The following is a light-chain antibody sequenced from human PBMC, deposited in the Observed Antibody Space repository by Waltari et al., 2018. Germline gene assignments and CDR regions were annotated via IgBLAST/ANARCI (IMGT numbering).Light chain of an antibody. CDR1: QNINSF. CDR2: AAS. Sequence: DIQMTQSPSSLSASVGDRVTITCRASQNINSFLNWYQQKPGRAPKLLIYAASSLHSGVPSRFSGSGSGTDYTLTISSLEPEDFAVYYCQQRDNRAWTFGQGTKVEIK. V-gene: IGKV1-39*01. J-gene: IGKJ1*01. CDR3: QQRDNRAWT.